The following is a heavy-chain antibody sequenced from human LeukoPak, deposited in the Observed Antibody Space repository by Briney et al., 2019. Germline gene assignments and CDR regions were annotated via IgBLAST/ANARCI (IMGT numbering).Heavy chain of an antibody. D-gene: IGHD3-16*02. J-gene: IGHJ4*02. CDR1: GFTFSTYS. CDR3: ARDDSGSGGLVAYFFDS. CDR2: IGTSGLI. Sequence: GGSLRLSCAASGFTFSTYSMNWVRQAPGKGLEWVSYIGTSGLIYYADSVKGRFTISRDNSKNTLYVQMNSLRPEDTALYYCARDDSGSGGLVAYFFDSWGQGILVTVSS. V-gene: IGHV3-48*01.